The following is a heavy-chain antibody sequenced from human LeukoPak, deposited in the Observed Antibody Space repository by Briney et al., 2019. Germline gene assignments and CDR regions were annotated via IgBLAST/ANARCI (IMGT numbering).Heavy chain of an antibody. CDR1: GGTFSSYA. V-gene: IGHV1-69*13. CDR2: IIPIFGTA. Sequence: SVKVSCKASGGTFSSYAISWVRQAPGQGLEWMGGIIPIFGTANYAQKFQGRVTITADESTSTAYMELSSLRSEDTAVYYCARDRGTEMATTPLDYWGQGTLVTVSS. D-gene: IGHD5-24*01. CDR3: ARDRGTEMATTPLDY. J-gene: IGHJ4*02.